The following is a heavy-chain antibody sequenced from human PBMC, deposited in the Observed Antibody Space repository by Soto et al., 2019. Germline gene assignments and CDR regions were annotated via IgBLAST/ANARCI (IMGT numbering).Heavy chain of an antibody. CDR3: AREYTYGSNFFEF. J-gene: IGHJ4*02. CDR1: GGSISSAAYY. Sequence: SETLSLTCTVSGGSISSAAYYWSWIRQHPGKDLEWIGYISHSGSTYYTPSLKSRVIISADTSKNQFSLNLNSVTAADTAVYYCAREYTYGSNFFEFWGQGARVTVSS. D-gene: IGHD5-18*01. V-gene: IGHV4-31*03. CDR2: ISHSGST.